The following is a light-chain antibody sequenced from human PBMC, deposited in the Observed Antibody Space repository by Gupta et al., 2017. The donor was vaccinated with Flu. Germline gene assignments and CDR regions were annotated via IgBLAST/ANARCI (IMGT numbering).Light chain of an antibody. V-gene: IGLV2-14*01. CDR1: SSDVGGYNY. CDR2: EVS. CDR3: SSYTSSSTLE. Sequence: QSALTQPASVSGSPGQSITISCTGTSSDVGGYNYVSWYQQHPGKAPKLMIYEVSNRPSGVSNRFSGSKPGNTASLTISGLQAEDEADYYCSSYTSSSTLEFGGGTKLTVL. J-gene: IGLJ3*02.